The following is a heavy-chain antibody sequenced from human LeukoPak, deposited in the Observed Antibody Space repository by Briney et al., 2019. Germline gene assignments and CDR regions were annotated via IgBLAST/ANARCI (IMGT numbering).Heavy chain of an antibody. J-gene: IGHJ3*02. D-gene: IGHD6-19*01. CDR3: ARFAVAVAFDI. CDR2: ISGSGGST. Sequence: GGSLRLSCVASGFTFSSYAMSWVRQAPGKGLEWVSAISGSGGSTYYADSVKGRFTISRDNAKNSLYLQMNSLRAEDTAVYYCARFAVAVAFDIWGQGTMATVSS. V-gene: IGHV3-23*01. CDR1: GFTFSSYA.